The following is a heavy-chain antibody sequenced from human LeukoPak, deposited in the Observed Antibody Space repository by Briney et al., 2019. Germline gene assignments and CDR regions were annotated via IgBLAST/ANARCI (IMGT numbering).Heavy chain of an antibody. V-gene: IGHV4-59*12. J-gene: IGHJ3*02. Sequence: SETLSLTCTVSGDSISNYYWNWIRQPPGKGLEWIGYIFYSGSTDYNPSLKSRVTISVDTSKNQFSLKLSSVTAADTAVYYCASGSIAAAGSGAFDIWGQGTMVTVSS. D-gene: IGHD6-13*01. CDR3: ASGSIAAAGSGAFDI. CDR2: IFYSGST. CDR1: GDSISNYY.